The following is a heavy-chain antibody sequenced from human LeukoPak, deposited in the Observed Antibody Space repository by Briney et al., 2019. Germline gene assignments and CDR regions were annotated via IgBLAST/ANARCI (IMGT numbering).Heavy chain of an antibody. D-gene: IGHD5-12*01. CDR1: GFTFRIFG. J-gene: IGHJ4*02. CDR3: ARDLMVATSKYYFDY. Sequence: PGGSLRLSCAASGFTFRIFGLNWVRQAPGKGPEWVSYIDARSGITYYADSVQGRFTISRDDARESVFLQMDGLRAEDTAVYYCARDLMVATSKYYFDYWGQGTLVTVSS. V-gene: IGHV3-48*04. CDR2: IDARSGIT.